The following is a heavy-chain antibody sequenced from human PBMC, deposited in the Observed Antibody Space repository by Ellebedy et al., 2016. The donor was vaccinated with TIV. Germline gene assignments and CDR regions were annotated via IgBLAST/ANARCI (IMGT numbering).Heavy chain of an antibody. Sequence: MPSETLSLTCAVYGGSFSGSSWSWIRQPPGTGLEWIGEITHSGSTNYGPSLKRRFTISIDTSKNQFSRKLSSVTAADPALYYCASLGHMGLDVWGQGTTVTVSS. CDR2: ITHSGST. D-gene: IGHD2-21*01. J-gene: IGHJ6*02. CDR1: GGSFSGSS. V-gene: IGHV4-34*01. CDR3: ASLGHMGLDV.